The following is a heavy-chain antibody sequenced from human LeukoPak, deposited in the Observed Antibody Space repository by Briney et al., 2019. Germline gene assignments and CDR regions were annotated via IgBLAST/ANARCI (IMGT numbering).Heavy chain of an antibody. D-gene: IGHD5-18*01. Sequence: GGSLRLSCAASGFTFSSYEMNWVRQAPGKGLEWVSYISSSGSTIYYADSVKGRFTISRDNAKNSLYLQMNSLRAEDTAVYYCAREPYSYGFQFGFDYWGQGTLVTVSS. CDR2: ISSSGSTI. CDR3: AREPYSYGFQFGFDY. J-gene: IGHJ4*02. CDR1: GFTFSSYE. V-gene: IGHV3-48*03.